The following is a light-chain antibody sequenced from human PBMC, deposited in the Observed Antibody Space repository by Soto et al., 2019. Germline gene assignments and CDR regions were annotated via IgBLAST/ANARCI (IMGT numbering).Light chain of an antibody. Sequence: DIQMTQSPSTLSASVGDRVTITCRASQSISSWLAWYQQKPGKAPKLLIYDASSLESGVPSRFSGSGSGTEFTLNISSMQPDDFATYYCQQYNSPIFAFGPGTKVDIK. CDR2: DAS. CDR3: QQYNSPIFA. J-gene: IGKJ3*01. V-gene: IGKV1-5*01. CDR1: QSISSW.